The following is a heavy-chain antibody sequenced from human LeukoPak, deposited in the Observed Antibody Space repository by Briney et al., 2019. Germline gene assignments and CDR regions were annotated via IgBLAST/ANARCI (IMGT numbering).Heavy chain of an antibody. V-gene: IGHV4-59*01. CDR2: IYYSGST. CDR3: ARWFLESAFDI. J-gene: IGHJ3*02. D-gene: IGHD3-3*01. CDR1: GGSISSYY. Sequence: PSETLSLTCTVSGGSISSYYWSWIRQPPGKGLEWIGYIYYSGSTNYNPSLKSRVTISVDTSKNQFSLKLSSVTAADTAVYYCARWFLESAFDIWGQGTMVTVSS.